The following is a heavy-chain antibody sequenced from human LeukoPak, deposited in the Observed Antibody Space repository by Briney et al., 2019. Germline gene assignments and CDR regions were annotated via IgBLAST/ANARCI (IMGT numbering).Heavy chain of an antibody. CDR2: INPKTGEA. CDR3: ARPGNWWFDP. CDR1: GYIFSAYY. J-gene: IGHJ5*02. D-gene: IGHD3-10*01. Sequence: SVKVSCKASGYIFSAYYMHWVRQAPGQGLEWMGWINPKTGEATYAEKFQGRVSMTRDTSINTAYLELSSLTSDDTAVYYCARPGNWWFDPWGQGTLVTVSS. V-gene: IGHV1-2*02.